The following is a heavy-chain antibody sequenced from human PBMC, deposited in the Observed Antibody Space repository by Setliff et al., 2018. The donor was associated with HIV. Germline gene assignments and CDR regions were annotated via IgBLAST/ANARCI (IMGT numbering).Heavy chain of an antibody. Sequence: LSLTCAVYGGSFSGYYWSWIRQPPGKGLEWIGEINHSGSTNYNPSLKSRVTISVDTSKNQFSLRLSSVTAADTAVYYCARLPRQLLKGAAAYFDYWGQGTLVTVSS. CDR1: GGSFSGYY. J-gene: IGHJ4*02. V-gene: IGHV4-34*01. CDR2: INHSGST. CDR3: ARLPRQLLKGAAAYFDY. D-gene: IGHD5-18*01.